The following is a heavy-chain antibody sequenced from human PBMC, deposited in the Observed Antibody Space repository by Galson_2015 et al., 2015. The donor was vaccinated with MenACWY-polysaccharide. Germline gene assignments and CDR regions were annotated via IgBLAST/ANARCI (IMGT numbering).Heavy chain of an antibody. D-gene: IGHD3-16*01. Sequence: LGKPTKALTLARTFSGVSIRTWGGGVGRIRQPPGKALEGLALIYWDDDKRYSPSLKSRLTITKDTSKNQVVLTMTNMDPVDTATYYCAHRRDDYVCGSYLDAFDIWGQGTMVTVSS. CDR2: IYWDDDK. J-gene: IGHJ3*02. CDR3: AHRRDDYVCGSYLDAFDI. V-gene: IGHV2-5*02. CDR1: GVSIRTWGGG.